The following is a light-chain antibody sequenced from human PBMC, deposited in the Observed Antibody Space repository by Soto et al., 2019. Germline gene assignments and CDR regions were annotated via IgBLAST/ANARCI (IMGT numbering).Light chain of an antibody. Sequence: QSALTQPPSVSGSPGQSITISCTGTSSDVGGYNYVSWYQQHPGKAPKLMIYDVSNRPSGVSNRFSGSQSGNTASLTISGLQADDEADYYCSSYTSSSSLVVFGGGTKVTVL. CDR3: SSYTSSSSLVV. CDR2: DVS. V-gene: IGLV2-14*01. J-gene: IGLJ2*01. CDR1: SSDVGGYNY.